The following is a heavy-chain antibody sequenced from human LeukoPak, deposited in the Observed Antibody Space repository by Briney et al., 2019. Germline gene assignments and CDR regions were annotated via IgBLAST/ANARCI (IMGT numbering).Heavy chain of an antibody. CDR2: ISAYNGNT. V-gene: IGHV1-18*01. CDR3: ARVGSGWYFGDVDY. D-gene: IGHD6-19*01. Sequence: ASVKVSCKASGYTFTSYGISWVRQAPGQGLEWMGWISAYNGNTNYAQKLQGRVTMTIDTSTSTAYMELRSLRSDDAAVYYCARVGSGWYFGDVDYWGQGTLVTVSS. J-gene: IGHJ4*02. CDR1: GYTFTSYG.